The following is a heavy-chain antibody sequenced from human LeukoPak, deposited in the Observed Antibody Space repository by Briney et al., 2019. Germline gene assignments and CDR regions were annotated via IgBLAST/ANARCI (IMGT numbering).Heavy chain of an antibody. CDR2: IYHSGNT. CDR3: ARGNDAFDI. V-gene: IGHV4-38-2*01. J-gene: IGHJ3*02. Sequence: SETLSLTCAVSGYSISSGYYWGWIRQPPGKGLEWIGSIYHSGNTYYNPSLKSRVTISVDTSKNQFSLRLSPVTAADTAVYYCARGNDAFDIWGQGTMVTVSS. CDR1: GYSISSGYY. D-gene: IGHD1-1*01.